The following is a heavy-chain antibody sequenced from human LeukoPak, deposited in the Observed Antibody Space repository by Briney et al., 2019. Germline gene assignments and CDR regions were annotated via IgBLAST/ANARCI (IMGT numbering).Heavy chain of an antibody. CDR2: ISSSSSTI. CDR3: AKGIRDNEDYGDFPYYFDY. J-gene: IGHJ4*02. Sequence: PGGSLRLSCAASGFTFSSYSMNWVRQAPGKGLEWVSYISSSSSTIYYADSVKGRFTISRDNAKNSLYLQMNSLRAEDTAVYYCAKGIRDNEDYGDFPYYFDYWGQGTLVTVSS. D-gene: IGHD4-17*01. V-gene: IGHV3-48*01. CDR1: GFTFSSYS.